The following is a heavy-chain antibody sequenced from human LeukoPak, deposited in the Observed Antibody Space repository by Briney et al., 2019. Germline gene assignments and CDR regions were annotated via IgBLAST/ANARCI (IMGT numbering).Heavy chain of an antibody. CDR2: ISSSSTI. CDR3: ASNPITIFGVVNLYYFDY. D-gene: IGHD3-3*01. V-gene: IGHV3-48*01. CDR1: GFTFSSYS. J-gene: IGHJ4*02. Sequence: GGSLRLSSAASGFTFSSYSMNWVRQAPGKGLEWVSYISSSSTIYYADSVKGRFTISRDNAKNSLYLQMNSLRAEDTAVYYCASNPITIFGVVNLYYFDYWGQGTLVTVSS.